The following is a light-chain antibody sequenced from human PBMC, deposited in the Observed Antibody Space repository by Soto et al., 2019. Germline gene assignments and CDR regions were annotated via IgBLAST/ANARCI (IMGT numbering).Light chain of an antibody. V-gene: IGKV2-30*01. CDR1: QSLVYSDGNTY. Sequence: DVVMTQSPLSLPVTLGQPASISCRSSQSLVYSDGNTYLTWFQQRPGQSPRRLMHQVSERDSGVTDRFSGSGSGTDCTLIISRVEAEDVGVYYCMQGTDWPPYTVGQGTKLEIK. CDR2: QVS. J-gene: IGKJ2*01. CDR3: MQGTDWPPYT.